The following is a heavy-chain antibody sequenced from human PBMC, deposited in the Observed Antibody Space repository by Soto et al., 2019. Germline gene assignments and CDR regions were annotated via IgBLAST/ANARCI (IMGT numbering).Heavy chain of an antibody. CDR1: GGSVSRSDYY. CDR3: ARHQDSYYKDHFDY. J-gene: IGHJ4*02. Sequence: PSETLSLTCTVSGGSVSRSDYYWGWIRQPPGKGLEWIGSVYYSGITYYNPSLKSRVTISVDTPKNQFSLRLRSVTAADTAVYYCARHQDSYYKDHFDYWGQGALVTVSS. V-gene: IGHV4-39*01. D-gene: IGHD3-10*01. CDR2: VYYSGIT.